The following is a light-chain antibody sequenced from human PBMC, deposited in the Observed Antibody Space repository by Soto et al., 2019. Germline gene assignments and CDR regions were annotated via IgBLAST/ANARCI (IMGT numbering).Light chain of an antibody. CDR1: QSVNSN. V-gene: IGKV3-15*01. CDR3: QQYDNSPRT. J-gene: IGKJ2*01. CDR2: AAS. Sequence: EIVMTQSPVTLSVSPGERATLSCRASQSVNSNLAWYQQKPGQAPRLLIYAASTGATGIPARFSGSGSGSDFTLTISSLQSEDFAVYYCQQYDNSPRTFGQGTKLEIK.